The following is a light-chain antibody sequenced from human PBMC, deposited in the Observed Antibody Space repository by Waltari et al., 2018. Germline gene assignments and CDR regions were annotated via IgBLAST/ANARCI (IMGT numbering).Light chain of an antibody. J-gene: IGKJ4*01. V-gene: IGKV1-8*01. Sequence: AIRMTQSPSSLSASTGDRVTITCRASQSVSTYLAWYQQKPGKAPKLLIYAASTLQRGVPLRFGGSGSGTDFTLTISSLQPEDFATYYCQQANSFPPTFGGGTKVEIK. CDR1: QSVSTY. CDR3: QQANSFPPT. CDR2: AAS.